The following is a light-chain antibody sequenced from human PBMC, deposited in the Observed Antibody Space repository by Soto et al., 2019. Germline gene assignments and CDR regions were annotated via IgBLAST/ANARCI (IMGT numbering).Light chain of an antibody. J-gene: IGKJ4*01. CDR3: QQLHSYPLT. CDR1: QDIYSY. V-gene: IGKV1-9*01. CDR2: AAS. Sequence: DIQMTHSPSTLSGSLQERVTIXYLASQDIYSYLAWYQHKPGKAPELLIYAASSLQSGVPSRFSGSGSGTEFTLTISSLQPEDFATYYCQQLHSYPLTFGGGTMVDVK.